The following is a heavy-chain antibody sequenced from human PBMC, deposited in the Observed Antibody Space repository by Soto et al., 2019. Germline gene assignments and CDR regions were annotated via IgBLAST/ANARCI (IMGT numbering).Heavy chain of an antibody. D-gene: IGHD4-17*01. CDR1: GFTFSDYS. J-gene: IGHJ3*02. Sequence: EQLVESGGGLVKPGGSLRLSCAASGFTFSDYSMSWIRQAPGKGLEWISYIRSTDSSIFYADSVKGRFTISRDNARSSLNLQMDSLRAEDTAVYYCARRSAVTTSHSFDIWGQGTMVTASS. CDR2: IRSTDSSI. CDR3: ARRSAVTTSHSFDI. V-gene: IGHV3-11*01.